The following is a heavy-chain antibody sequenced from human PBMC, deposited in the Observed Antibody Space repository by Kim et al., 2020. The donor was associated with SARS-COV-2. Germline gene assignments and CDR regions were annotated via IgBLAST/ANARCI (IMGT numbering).Heavy chain of an antibody. J-gene: IGHJ4*02. Sequence: SETLSLTCTVSGGSISSYYWSWIRQPPGKGLEWIGYIYYSGSTNYNPSLKSRVTISVDTSKNQFSLKLSSVTAADTAVYYCARGGDRDYGGNSGGTYYFDYWGQGTLVTVSS. D-gene: IGHD4-17*01. CDR1: GGSISSYY. V-gene: IGHV4-59*01. CDR3: ARGGDRDYGGNSGGTYYFDY. CDR2: IYYSGST.